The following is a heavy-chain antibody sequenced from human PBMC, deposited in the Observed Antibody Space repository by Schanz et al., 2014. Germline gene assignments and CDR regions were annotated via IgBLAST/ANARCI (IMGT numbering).Heavy chain of an antibody. CDR1: GYTFTSDS. Sequence: VQLEQSGAEVKKPGSSVKVSCKASGYTFTSDSMHWVRQARGQGLEWVGRFIPILDVGNYAQQFQGRVTFTADTSTNTAYMELSSLTSEDTAVHYCARDGVDAAAGGNYWGQGTLVTVSS. D-gene: IGHD6-13*01. J-gene: IGHJ4*02. CDR2: FIPILDVG. CDR3: ARDGVDAAAGGNY. V-gene: IGHV1-69*04.